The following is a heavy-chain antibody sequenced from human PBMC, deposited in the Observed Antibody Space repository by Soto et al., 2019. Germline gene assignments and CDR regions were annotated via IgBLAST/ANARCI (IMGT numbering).Heavy chain of an antibody. D-gene: IGHD3-10*01. J-gene: IGHJ3*02. CDR2: ISSSGTYI. V-gene: IGHV3-11*01. Sequence: QVQPVESGGGLVKPGGYLRLSCAASGFTFSDYYMSWIRQAPGKGLERISYISSSGTYIYYADPVKGRFTISRDNTKKSLYLQMSSLRADDTALYYCARDFGSGADAFDIWGQGALVSVSS. CDR1: GFTFSDYY. CDR3: ARDFGSGADAFDI.